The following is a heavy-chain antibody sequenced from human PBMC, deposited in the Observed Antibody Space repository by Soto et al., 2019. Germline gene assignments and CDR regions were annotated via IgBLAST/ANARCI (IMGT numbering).Heavy chain of an antibody. J-gene: IGHJ4*02. V-gene: IGHV4-4*07. CDR1: GGSISSYY. Sequence: PSETLSLTCTVSGGSISSYYWSWIRQPAGKGLEWIGRIYTSGSTNYNPSLKSRVTMSVDTSKNQFSLKLSSVTAADTAVYFCARGHFCGNDCYFDVWGEGTQVSVSS. CDR2: IYTSGST. CDR3: ARGHFCGNDCYFDV. D-gene: IGHD2-21*02.